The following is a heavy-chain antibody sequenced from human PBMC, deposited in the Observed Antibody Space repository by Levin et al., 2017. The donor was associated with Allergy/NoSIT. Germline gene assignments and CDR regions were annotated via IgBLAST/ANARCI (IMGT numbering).Heavy chain of an antibody. Sequence: GGSLRLSCAASGFTFSSSAMNWVRQAPGKGLEWVSTSGTSGGTFYADSAKGRFTISRDNSKNTVHLQMNSLRADDTAVYYCAKDWQISYWGQGTLVTVSS. V-gene: IGHV3-23*01. CDR3: AKDWQISY. J-gene: IGHJ4*02. CDR1: GFTFSSSA. CDR2: SGTSGGT.